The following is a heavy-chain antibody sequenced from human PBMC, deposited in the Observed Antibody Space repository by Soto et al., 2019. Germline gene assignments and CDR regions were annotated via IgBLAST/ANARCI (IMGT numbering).Heavy chain of an antibody. V-gene: IGHV3-30-3*01. Sequence: QVQLVESGGGVVQPGRSLRLSCAASGFTFSIHAMHWVRQAPGKGLEWVAVISYDGNNIVYADSVKGRFTISRDNSENTLSLQMNRLREEDTGVYYCARRDSYGGPNNCGMDVWRQGTTFTV. CDR1: GFTFSIHA. CDR2: ISYDGNNI. J-gene: IGHJ6*02. CDR3: ARRDSYGGPNNCGMDV. D-gene: IGHD5-18*01.